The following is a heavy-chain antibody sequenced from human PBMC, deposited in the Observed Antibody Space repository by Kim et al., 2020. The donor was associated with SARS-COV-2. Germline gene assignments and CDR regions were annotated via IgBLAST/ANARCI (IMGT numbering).Heavy chain of an antibody. Sequence: GGSLRLSCAASGFTFSSYGMHWVRQAPGKGLEWVAVISYDGSNKYYADSVKGRFTISRDNSKNTLYLQMNSLRAEDTAVYYCAKAPGYSSSWYGGCDYWG. CDR3: AKAPGYSSSWYGGCDY. V-gene: IGHV3-30*18. J-gene: IGHJ4*01. D-gene: IGHD6-13*01. CDR1: GFTFSSYG. CDR2: ISYDGSNK.